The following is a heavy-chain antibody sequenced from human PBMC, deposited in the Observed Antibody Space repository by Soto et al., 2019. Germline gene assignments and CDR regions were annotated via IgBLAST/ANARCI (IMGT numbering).Heavy chain of an antibody. CDR2: ILPMFDKP. D-gene: IGHD2-8*01. V-gene: IGHV1-69*06. Sequence: QMQLVQSGAEVTKPGSSVKVSCEACGGIFGNYGLRWIRQAPGQGLEWMGGILPMFDKPNYAEKFRGRVTITADKSTTTVYTEVPHARSDDTAVYYCALDNAVSTNLDGIDVWGHGPTVIVSS. CDR3: ALDNAVSTNLDGIDV. CDR1: GGIFGNYG. J-gene: IGHJ6*02.